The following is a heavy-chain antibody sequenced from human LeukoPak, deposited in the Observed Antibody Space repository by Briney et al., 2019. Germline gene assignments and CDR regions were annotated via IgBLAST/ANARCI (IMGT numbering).Heavy chain of an antibody. V-gene: IGHV4-59*01. Sequence: SETLSLTCTVSGGSISSYYCSWIRQPPGKRLEWIGYIYHSGSTKYNPSLKSRVTISVDTSKNQFSLKLSSVTAADTAVYYCARDGYSGNDGLWGQGSLVTVSS. CDR3: ARDGYSGNDGL. CDR1: GGSISSYY. D-gene: IGHD5-12*01. CDR2: IYHSGST. J-gene: IGHJ4*02.